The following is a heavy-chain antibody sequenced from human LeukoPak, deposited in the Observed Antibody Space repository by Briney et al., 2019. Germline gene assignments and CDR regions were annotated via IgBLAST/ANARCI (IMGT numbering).Heavy chain of an antibody. CDR2: ISGSSSYI. V-gene: IGHV3-21*01. CDR1: GFTFSSYS. J-gene: IGHJ4*02. D-gene: IGHD4-23*01. Sequence: GGSLRLSCAASGFTFSSYSMNWVRQAPGKGLEWASSISGSSSYIYYADSVKGRFTISRDNAKNSLYLQMNSLRAEDTAVYYCASYGGNSAGDYWGQGTLVTVSS. CDR3: ASYGGNSAGDY.